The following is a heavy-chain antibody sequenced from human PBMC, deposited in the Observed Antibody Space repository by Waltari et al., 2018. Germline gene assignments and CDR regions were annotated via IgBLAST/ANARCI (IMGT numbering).Heavy chain of an antibody. CDR2: IKSKTDGGTT. D-gene: IGHD2-15*01. Sequence: EVQLVESGGGLVKPGGPIRPSCAASGFFFNSAWLTWVRQVPGKGLEWVGRIKSKTDGGTTDYAAPVKGRITISRDDSKNTVFLQMDSLKTEDTAVYYCAAGWPFNYWGRGTLVTVSS. V-gene: IGHV3-15*07. J-gene: IGHJ4*02. CDR1: GFFFNSAW. CDR3: AAGWPFNY.